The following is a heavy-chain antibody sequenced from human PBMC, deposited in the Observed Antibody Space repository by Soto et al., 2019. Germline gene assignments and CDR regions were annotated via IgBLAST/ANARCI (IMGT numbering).Heavy chain of an antibody. J-gene: IGHJ6*02. CDR2: IVPSLDTT. V-gene: IGHV1-69*11. D-gene: IGHD3-16*02. CDR3: ARWPQPRYTADPYAVDV. Sequence: QVHLVQSGTEVKKPGSSVKVSCKASGGTFSSSGFSWVRQAPGQGLEWMGMIVPSLDTTNYAQKFQARVTITADEVTRTAYMELRSLRSGDTAVYYCARWPQPRYTADPYAVDVWGQGTRVIVSS. CDR1: GGTFSSSG.